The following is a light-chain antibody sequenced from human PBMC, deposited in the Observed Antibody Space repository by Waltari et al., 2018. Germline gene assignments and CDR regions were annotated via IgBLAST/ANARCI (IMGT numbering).Light chain of an antibody. CDR1: SSNSGDNR. J-gene: IGLJ3*02. CDR3: ASWDDKLNAWV. V-gene: IGLV1-47*01. Sequence: QSVVTQPHSASGTPGQRVTISCSGSSSNSGDNRVSWYQQVPGTAPKLLVHTNNERPSGVPARFTGSKSGTSASLAIYGLRSEDEADYYCASWDDKLNAWVIGGGTRLTVL. CDR2: TNN.